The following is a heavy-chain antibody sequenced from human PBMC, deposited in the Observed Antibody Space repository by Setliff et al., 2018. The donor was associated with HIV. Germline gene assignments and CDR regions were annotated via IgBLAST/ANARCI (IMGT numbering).Heavy chain of an antibody. CDR2: IYHSEYT. CDR3: ARELLRSWDGSENSYKPYYFDY. V-gene: IGHV4-4*02. D-gene: IGHD3-10*01. Sequence: WWTWVRQPPGKGLEWIGEIYHSEYTYYNPSLKSRVTISVDTSKNQFSLKLSSVTAADTAVYYCARELLRSWDGSENSYKPYYFDYWGQGTLVTVSS. CDR1: W. J-gene: IGHJ4*02.